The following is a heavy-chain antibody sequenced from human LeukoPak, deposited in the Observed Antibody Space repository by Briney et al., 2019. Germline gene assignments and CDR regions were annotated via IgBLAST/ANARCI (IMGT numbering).Heavy chain of an antibody. CDR1: GYTFSDAW. Sequence: GWSLTLSCAASGYTFSDAWVTWVRQAPGKGLEWVGRIKGKTNGGTTDYAAPVKGRFTISRDDSKNTLYFQMNSLKTEDTAVYYCTALGYPQYFHHWGQGTLVTVSS. CDR2: IKGKTNGGTT. CDR3: TALGYPQYFHH. V-gene: IGHV3-15*01. D-gene: IGHD2-15*01. J-gene: IGHJ4*02.